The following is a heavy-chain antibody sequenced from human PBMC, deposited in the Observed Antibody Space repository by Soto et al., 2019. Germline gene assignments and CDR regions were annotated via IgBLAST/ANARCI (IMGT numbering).Heavy chain of an antibody. Sequence: QVQLQESGPGLVKPSETLSLTCTVSGGSISSYYWSWIRQPPGKGLEWIGYIYYSGSTNYNPSIKSRVTISVDTSKNQFSLKLSSVTAADTAVYYCARGPTVVTLPSWFDPWGQGTLVTVSS. CDR3: ARGPTVVTLPSWFDP. CDR1: GGSISSYY. D-gene: IGHD4-17*01. CDR2: IYYSGST. V-gene: IGHV4-59*01. J-gene: IGHJ5*02.